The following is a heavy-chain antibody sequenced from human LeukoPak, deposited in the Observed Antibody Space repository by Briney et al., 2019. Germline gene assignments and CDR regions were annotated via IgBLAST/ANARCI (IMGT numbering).Heavy chain of an antibody. CDR1: GGSVRIYY. J-gene: IGHJ4*02. D-gene: IGHD6-19*01. Sequence: SETLSLTCTVSGGSVRIYYWTWMRQPPGKELEWLGYIYYTGTTNYNPSLKSRFTISVDTSKDHFSLKLSSVTAADTAVYYCAREVTGTSGSFDYWGQGALVTVSS. CDR2: IYYTGTT. CDR3: AREVTGTSGSFDY. V-gene: IGHV4-59*02.